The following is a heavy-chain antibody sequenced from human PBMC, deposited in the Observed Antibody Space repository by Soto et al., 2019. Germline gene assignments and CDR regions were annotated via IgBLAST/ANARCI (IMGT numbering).Heavy chain of an antibody. V-gene: IGHV1-46*01. Sequence: ASVKVSCKAPGYTLTSYYMHWVRQAPGQGLEWMGIINPSGGSTNYAQKFQGRVTITRDTSASTAYMELSSLRSEDTAVYYCARGITLPTPLDYWGQGTLVTVSS. D-gene: IGHD1-20*01. CDR3: ARGITLPTPLDY. CDR1: GYTLTSYY. CDR2: INPSGGST. J-gene: IGHJ4*02.